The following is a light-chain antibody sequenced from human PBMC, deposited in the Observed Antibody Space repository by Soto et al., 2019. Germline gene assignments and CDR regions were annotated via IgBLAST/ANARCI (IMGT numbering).Light chain of an antibody. CDR1: QSVSSF. CDR3: QQRSNWPSYT. Sequence: EIVLTQSPATLSLSPGERATLSCRASQSVSSFLAWYQQKPGQAPRLLIYDASNRATGIPARFSDSGSETDFTLTISSLEPEDFAVYYCQQRSNWPSYTFGQGTKLEIK. J-gene: IGKJ2*01. V-gene: IGKV3-11*01. CDR2: DAS.